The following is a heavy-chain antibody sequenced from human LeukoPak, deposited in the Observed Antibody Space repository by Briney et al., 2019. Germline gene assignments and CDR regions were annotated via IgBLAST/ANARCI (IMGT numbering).Heavy chain of an antibody. Sequence: GGSLRLSCAASGFIFSSYAMSWVRQAPGKGLKWVSAISGSGGSTYYADSVKGRFTISRDNSKNTLYLQMNSLRAEDTAVYYCAKDRYSSGWGDGFDIWGQGTMVTVSS. J-gene: IGHJ3*02. D-gene: IGHD6-19*01. CDR3: AKDRYSSGWGDGFDI. CDR2: ISGSGGST. V-gene: IGHV3-23*01. CDR1: GFIFSSYA.